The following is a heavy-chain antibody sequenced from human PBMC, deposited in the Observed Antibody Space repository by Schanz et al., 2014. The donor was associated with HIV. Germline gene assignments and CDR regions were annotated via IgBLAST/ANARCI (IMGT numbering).Heavy chain of an antibody. CDR2: ISYDGSDI. Sequence: QVQLVESGGGVVQPGRSLRLSCAASGFIFKNYGMHWVRQAPGKGLEWMADISYDGSDINYADSVKGRFTISRDNSRDTLYLQMNSLRAEDTAVYYCAKVARWDYYGMDVWGQGTTVTVSS. V-gene: IGHV3-30*18. J-gene: IGHJ6*02. CDR3: AKVARWDYYGMDV. CDR1: GFIFKNYG.